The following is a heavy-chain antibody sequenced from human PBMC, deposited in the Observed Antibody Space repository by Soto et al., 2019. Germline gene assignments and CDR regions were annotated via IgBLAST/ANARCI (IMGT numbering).Heavy chain of an antibody. CDR2: IYYSGNT. Sequence: SETLSLTCTVAGGSISSSSYYWAWNRQPPGKGLEGIGNIYYSGNTYYSPSLKSRVTFSVDRSKNQFSLKLSSVTAAYTVVYYHAREQPGAPAAVWVQGTLVPVSS. CDR3: AREQPGAPAAV. V-gene: IGHV4-39*02. CDR1: GGSISSSSYY. J-gene: IGHJ1*01. D-gene: IGHD5-18*01.